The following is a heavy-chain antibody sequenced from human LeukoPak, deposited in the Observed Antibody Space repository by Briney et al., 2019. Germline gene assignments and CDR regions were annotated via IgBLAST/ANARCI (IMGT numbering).Heavy chain of an antibody. CDR2: IYHSGST. Sequence: SQTLSLTCAVSGGSISSGGYSWSWIRQPPGKGLEWIGYIYHSGSTYYNPSLKSRVTISVDRSKNQFSLKLSSVTAADTAVYYCAKDRAATQKIYNAFDYWGQGTLVTVSS. J-gene: IGHJ4*02. CDR1: GGSISSGGYS. V-gene: IGHV4-30-2*01. D-gene: IGHD2-15*01. CDR3: AKDRAATQKIYNAFDY.